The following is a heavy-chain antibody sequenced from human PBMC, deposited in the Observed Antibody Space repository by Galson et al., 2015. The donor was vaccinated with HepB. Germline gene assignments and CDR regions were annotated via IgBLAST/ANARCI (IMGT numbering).Heavy chain of an antibody. J-gene: IGHJ4*02. CDR1: GFTFSSYA. CDR2: ISGSGGST. CDR3: AKHMVRGPPVLVFDY. Sequence: SLRLSCAASGFTFSSYAMSWVRQAPGKGLEWVSAISGSGGSTYYADSVKGRLTISRDNSKNTLYLQMNSLRAEDTAVYYCAKHMVRGPPVLVFDYWGQGTLVTVSS. V-gene: IGHV3-23*01. D-gene: IGHD3-10*01.